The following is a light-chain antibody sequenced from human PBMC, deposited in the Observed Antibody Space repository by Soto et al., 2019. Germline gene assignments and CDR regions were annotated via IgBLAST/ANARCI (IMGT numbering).Light chain of an antibody. CDR2: GAS. Sequence: EIVLTQSPGTLSLSPGERATLSCRASQSVSSSYLAWYQQKPGQAPRLLIYGASSRATGIPDRFSGSGSGTDFTLIISRLEPEYFAVYYCQQYGSSLLTFGGGPKVEIK. CDR3: QQYGSSLLT. V-gene: IGKV3-20*01. CDR1: QSVSSSY. J-gene: IGKJ4*01.